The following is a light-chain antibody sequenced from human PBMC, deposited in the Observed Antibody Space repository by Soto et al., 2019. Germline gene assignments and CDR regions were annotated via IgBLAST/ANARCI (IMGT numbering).Light chain of an antibody. Sequence: EIVLTQSPGTLSLSPGAIATLSCRASQSVSSSYLAWYQQKPGQAPRLLIYGASSRATGIPDRFSGSGSGTDFTLTISRLEAEDFAVYYCQQYGSSPFTFGPGTKVDIK. CDR3: QQYGSSPFT. V-gene: IGKV3-20*01. CDR1: QSVSSSY. CDR2: GAS. J-gene: IGKJ3*01.